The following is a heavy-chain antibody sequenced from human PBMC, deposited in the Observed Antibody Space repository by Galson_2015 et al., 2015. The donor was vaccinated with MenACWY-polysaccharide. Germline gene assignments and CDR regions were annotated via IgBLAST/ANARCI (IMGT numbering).Heavy chain of an antibody. CDR3: ARGGSTYSYGSGTYYKFDS. CDR1: GFIFSSYT. CDR2: VSNDGSNK. D-gene: IGHD3-10*01. J-gene: IGHJ4*02. Sequence: SLRLSCAASGFIFSSYTMHWVRQAPGKGLEWVAVVSNDGSNKYYADSVKGRFTISRDNSKSTLYLQMNSLRPEDTAVYFCARGGSTYSYGSGTYYKFDSWGQGTLVTVSS. V-gene: IGHV3-30-3*01.